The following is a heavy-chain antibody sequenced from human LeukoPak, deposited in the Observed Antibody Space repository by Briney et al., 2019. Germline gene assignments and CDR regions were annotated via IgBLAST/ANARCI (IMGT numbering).Heavy chain of an antibody. D-gene: IGHD6-13*01. Sequence: GGSLRFSCAASGFTFSTSAISWVRQAPGKGLEWVSGISGSGGSTYYADSVKGRFTISRDNSKNTLYLQMNSLRAEDTAVYYCSSMDVWGKGTMVTVSS. CDR2: ISGSGGST. CDR1: GFTFSTSA. CDR3: SSMDV. J-gene: IGHJ6*03. V-gene: IGHV3-23*01.